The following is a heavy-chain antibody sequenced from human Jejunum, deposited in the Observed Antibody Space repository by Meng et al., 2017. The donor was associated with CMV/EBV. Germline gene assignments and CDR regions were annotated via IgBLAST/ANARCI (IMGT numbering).Heavy chain of an antibody. CDR3: VREDGYASGWYVDQ. CDR2: MYYSGNT. D-gene: IGHD6-19*01. Sequence: GGSVSSSSYYWGWIRQPPGKGLEWIGSMYYSGNTYDNPSLKSRVTISVDTSKNQFSLKLTSVTAADTAVYYCVREDGYASGWYVDQWGQGTLVTVSS. J-gene: IGHJ4*02. V-gene: IGHV4-39*07. CDR1: GGSVSSSSYY.